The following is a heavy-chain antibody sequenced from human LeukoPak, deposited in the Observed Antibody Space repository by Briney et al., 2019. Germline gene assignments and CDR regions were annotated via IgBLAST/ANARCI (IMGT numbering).Heavy chain of an antibody. Sequence: PGGSLRLSCAASGFTFSSYWMTWVRQAPGKGLEWVANIKREGSEKNYVDSVKGRLTISRDNAKNSLVLQMNSLRVEDTALYYCASSDYGELHYWGQGTLVTVSS. CDR3: ASSDYGELHY. CDR1: GFTFSSYW. D-gene: IGHD4-17*01. CDR2: IKREGSEK. V-gene: IGHV3-7*03. J-gene: IGHJ4*02.